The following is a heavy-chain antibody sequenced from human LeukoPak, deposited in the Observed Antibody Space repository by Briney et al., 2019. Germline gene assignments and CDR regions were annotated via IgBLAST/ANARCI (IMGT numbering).Heavy chain of an antibody. J-gene: IGHJ3*02. CDR3: ARASESSGWARASSDAFDI. V-gene: IGHV4-4*02. CDR1: GGSISSSNW. CDR2: IYHSGST. D-gene: IGHD3-22*01. Sequence: SETLSLTCAVSGGSISSSNWWSGVRQPPGKGVEWIGEIYHSGSTNYNPSLKSRVTISVDKSKNQFSLKLSSVTAADTAVYYCARASESSGWARASSDAFDIWGQGTMVTVSS.